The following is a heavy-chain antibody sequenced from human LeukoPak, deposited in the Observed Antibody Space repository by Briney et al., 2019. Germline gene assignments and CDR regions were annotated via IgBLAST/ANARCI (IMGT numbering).Heavy chain of an antibody. V-gene: IGHV3-9*01. CDR1: GFTFDDYA. Sequence: GRSLRLSCAASGFTFDDYAMHWVRQAPGKGLEWVSGISWNSGSIGYADSVKGRFTISRDNAKNSLYLQMNSLRAVDTAVYYCARDRVWFGELLYPRAFDIWGQGTMVTVSS. D-gene: IGHD3-10*01. CDR2: ISWNSGSI. CDR3: ARDRVWFGELLYPRAFDI. J-gene: IGHJ3*02.